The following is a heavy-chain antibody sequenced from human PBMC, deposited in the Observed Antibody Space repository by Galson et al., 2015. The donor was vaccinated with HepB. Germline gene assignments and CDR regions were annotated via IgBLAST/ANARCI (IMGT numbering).Heavy chain of an antibody. V-gene: IGHV1-69*13. CDR1: GGTFSVYA. D-gene: IGHD4-11*01. Sequence: SVKVSCKASGGTFSVYAISWVRQAPGQGLEWMGGIIPIYGTADYAQNFQDRVTITADESTTTAYLELSSLRSDDTAMYYFAQATSLYDYGNHGPRPANGFCIWGRGTMVTVSS. J-gene: IGHJ3*02. CDR2: IIPIYGTA. CDR3: AQATSLYDYGNHGPRPANGFCI.